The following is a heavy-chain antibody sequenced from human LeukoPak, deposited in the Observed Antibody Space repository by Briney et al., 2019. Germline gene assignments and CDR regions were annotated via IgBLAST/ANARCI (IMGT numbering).Heavy chain of an antibody. CDR3: ARYYYDSSGYFHGLDY. D-gene: IGHD3-22*01. CDR2: VYPGDSET. J-gene: IGHJ4*02. Sequence: GESLKISCKGSGYTFTSYWIGWVRQMPGKGLEWMGIVYPGDSETRYSPTFQGQVTISADKSISTAYLQWSSLKASDTAMYYCARYYYDSSGYFHGLDYWSQGTLVTVSS. V-gene: IGHV5-51*01. CDR1: GYTFTSYW.